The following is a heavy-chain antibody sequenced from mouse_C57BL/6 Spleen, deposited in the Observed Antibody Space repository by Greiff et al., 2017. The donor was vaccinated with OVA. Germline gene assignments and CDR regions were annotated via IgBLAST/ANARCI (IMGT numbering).Heavy chain of an antibody. D-gene: IGHD2-4*01. J-gene: IGHJ2*01. CDR3: ARSRGELRRTFDY. CDR2: IYPGSGST. CDR1: GYTFTSYW. Sequence: VQLQQPGAELVKPGASVKMSCKASGYTFTSYWITWVKQRPGQGLEWIGDIYPGSGSTNYNEKFKSKATLTVDTSSSTAYMQLSSLTSEDSAVYYCARSRGELRRTFDYWGQGTTLTVSS. V-gene: IGHV1-55*01.